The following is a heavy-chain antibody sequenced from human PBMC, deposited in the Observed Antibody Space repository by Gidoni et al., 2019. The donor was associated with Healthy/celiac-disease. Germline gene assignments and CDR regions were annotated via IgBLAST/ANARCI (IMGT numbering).Heavy chain of an antibody. CDR3: ARHGEGFIAAATLFDY. CDR1: GGSISRSSYY. J-gene: IGHJ4*02. Sequence: QLQLQESAPGLVKPSETLSLTCTVSGGSISRSSYYWGWIRQPQGKGLEWIGSIYYSGSTYYNPSLKSRVTISVDTSKNQFSLKLSSVTAADTAVYYCARHGEGFIAAATLFDYWGQGTLVTVSS. D-gene: IGHD6-13*01. V-gene: IGHV4-39*01. CDR2: IYYSGST.